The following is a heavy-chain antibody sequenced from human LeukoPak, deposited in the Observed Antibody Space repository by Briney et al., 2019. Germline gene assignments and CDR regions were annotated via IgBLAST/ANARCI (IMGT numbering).Heavy chain of an antibody. CDR3: AREGWGIVATTAQYNWFDP. V-gene: IGHV3-11*04. CDR2: ISSSSSTI. CDR1: GFTFSDYY. Sequence: GGSLRLSCAASGFTFSDYYMSWIRQAPGKGLEWVSYISSSSSTIYYADSVKGRFTISRDNAKNSLYLQMNSLRAEDTAVYYCAREGWGIVATTAQYNWFDPWGQGTLVTVSS. D-gene: IGHD5-12*01. J-gene: IGHJ5*02.